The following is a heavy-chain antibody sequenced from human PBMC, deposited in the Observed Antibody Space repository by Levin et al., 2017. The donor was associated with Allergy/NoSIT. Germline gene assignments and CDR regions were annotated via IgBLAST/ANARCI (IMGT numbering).Heavy chain of an antibody. CDR3: ARASYDSSGYLDY. Sequence: GGSLRLSCAASGFTFSSYAMHWVRQAPGKGLEWVAVISYDGSNKYYADSVKGRFTISRDNSKNTLYLQMNSLRAEDTAVYYCARASYDSSGYLDYWGQGTLVTVSS. CDR2: ISYDGSNK. D-gene: IGHD3-22*01. J-gene: IGHJ4*02. V-gene: IGHV3-30*04. CDR1: GFTFSSYA.